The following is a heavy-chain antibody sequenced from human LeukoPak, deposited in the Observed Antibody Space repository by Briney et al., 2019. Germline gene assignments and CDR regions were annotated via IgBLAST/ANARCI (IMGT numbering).Heavy chain of an antibody. D-gene: IGHD5-12*01. J-gene: IGHJ4*02. CDR2: INSDGSSI. CDR3: AREGRVSGYDFDC. CDR1: GFTFSSYW. V-gene: IGHV3-74*03. Sequence: GGSLRLSCAASGFTFSSYWLHWVRQAPGKGLVWVSRINSDGSSITYADSVKGRFTISRDNAKNTLYLQTNSLRVEDTAVYYCAREGRVSGYDFDCWGQGTLVTVSS.